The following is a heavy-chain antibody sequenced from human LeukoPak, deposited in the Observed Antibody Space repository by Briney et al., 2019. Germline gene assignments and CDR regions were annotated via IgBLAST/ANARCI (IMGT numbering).Heavy chain of an antibody. V-gene: IGHV3-30-3*01. CDR2: ISYDGSNK. D-gene: IGHD3-9*01. CDR1: GFTFSNYA. J-gene: IGHJ6*02. CDR3: ARPNSNYDILTGYLPYYYYGMDV. Sequence: HPGGSLRLSCTASGFTFSNYAIHWVRQAPGKGLEWVAFISYDGSNKYYADSVKGRFTISRDNSKNTLYLQMNSLRAEDTAVYYCARPNSNYDILTGYLPYYYYGMDVWGQGATVTVSS.